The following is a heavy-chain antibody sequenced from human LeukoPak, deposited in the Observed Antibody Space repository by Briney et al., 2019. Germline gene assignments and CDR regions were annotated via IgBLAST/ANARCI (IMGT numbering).Heavy chain of an antibody. Sequence: PGGSLRLSCVASGFTFSDYAMNWVRQAPGKGLEWVSTFKTKYSQVYCAESVRGRFTISTDNSEKTVYLQMNSLRAEDTALYYCARSVPDYTRFDYWGQGALVTVSS. CDR1: GFTFSDYA. J-gene: IGHJ4*02. V-gene: IGHV3-23*05. CDR2: FKTKYSQV. D-gene: IGHD4-11*01. CDR3: ARSVPDYTRFDY.